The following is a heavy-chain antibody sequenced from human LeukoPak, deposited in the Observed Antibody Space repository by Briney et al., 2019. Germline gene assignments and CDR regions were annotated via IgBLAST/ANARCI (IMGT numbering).Heavy chain of an antibody. CDR3: ARVASYSNSPGYAFDI. Sequence: GGSLRLSCAASGFTFSTYAMHWVRQAPGKGLEWVAVISYDGSNKYYADSVKGRFTISRDNSKTTLYPQMNSLRAGDTAVYYCARVASYSNSPGYAFDIWGQGTMVTVSS. CDR1: GFTFSTYA. V-gene: IGHV3-30-3*01. J-gene: IGHJ3*02. CDR2: ISYDGSNK. D-gene: IGHD4-11*01.